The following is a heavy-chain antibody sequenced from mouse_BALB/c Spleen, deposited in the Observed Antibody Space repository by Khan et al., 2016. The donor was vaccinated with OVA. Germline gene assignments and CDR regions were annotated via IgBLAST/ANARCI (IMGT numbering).Heavy chain of an antibody. CDR3: ARGGYSVFAY. CDR2: IFPGSDTP. CDR1: GYTFTDYV. J-gene: IGHJ3*01. D-gene: IGHD2-14*01. Sequence: QVQLQQPGPEMVKPGASLKVSCKASGYTFTDYVIGWMKQRPRQGLEWIGDIFPGSDTPYYNEKFKDKATLTAEKTSKTAYMQLSSLTSEASAVYFCARGGYSVFAYWGQGTLVTVSA. V-gene: IGHV1-77*01.